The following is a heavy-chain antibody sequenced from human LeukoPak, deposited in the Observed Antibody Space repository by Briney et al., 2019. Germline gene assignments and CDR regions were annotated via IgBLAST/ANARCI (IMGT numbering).Heavy chain of an antibody. D-gene: IGHD3-22*01. V-gene: IGHV1-2*06. J-gene: IGHJ1*01. Sequence: ASVKVSCKASGYTFTGYYMHWVRQAPGQGLEWMGRINPNSGGTNYAQKFQGRVTMTRDTSIGTAYMELSRLRSDDTAVYYCARDLAGISLCLYYYDSSGCEYFQHWGQGTLVTVSS. CDR3: ARDLAGISLCLYYYDSSGCEYFQH. CDR1: GYTFTGYY. CDR2: INPNSGGT.